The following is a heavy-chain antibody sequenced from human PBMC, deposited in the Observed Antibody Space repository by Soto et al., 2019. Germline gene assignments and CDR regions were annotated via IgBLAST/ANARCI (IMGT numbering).Heavy chain of an antibody. Sequence: QVQLVQSGAEVKKRGSSVKVSCKASGGTFSNHAISWVRQAPGQGLEWMGGIIPMFPTADYAQKFQGRLTITADESMSTVFMELSSLRSEDTAVYYCARDDATYCGGDCYRYFYFGMDVWGQGTTVTVSS. CDR3: ARDDATYCGGDCYRYFYFGMDV. J-gene: IGHJ6*02. CDR2: IIPMFPTA. V-gene: IGHV1-69*01. D-gene: IGHD2-21*02. CDR1: GGTFSNHA.